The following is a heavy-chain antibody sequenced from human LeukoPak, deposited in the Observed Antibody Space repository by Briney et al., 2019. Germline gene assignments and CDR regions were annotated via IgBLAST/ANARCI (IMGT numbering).Heavy chain of an antibody. V-gene: IGHV3-21*01. J-gene: IGHJ4*02. CDR3: ARTLTAFVVVVVAADY. CDR2: ISSSSSHI. Sequence: GGSLRLSCAASGFTFSSYGMNWVRQAPGKGLEWVSSISSSSSHIYYADSVKGRFTISRDNAKNSLYLQMNSLRAEDTAVYYCARTLTAFVVVVVAADYWGQGALVTVSS. CDR1: GFTFSSYG. D-gene: IGHD2-15*01.